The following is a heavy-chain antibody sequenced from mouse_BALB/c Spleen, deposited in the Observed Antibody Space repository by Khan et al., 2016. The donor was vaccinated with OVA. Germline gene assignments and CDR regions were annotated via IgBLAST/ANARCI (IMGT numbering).Heavy chain of an antibody. V-gene: IGHV3-2*02. CDR3: ARKNYYGYAMDY. J-gene: IGHJ4*01. CDR1: GYSITSGYA. Sequence: VQLKASGPGLVKPSQSLSLTCTVTGYSITSGYAWNWIRQFPGNKLEWMGYISYSGSTSYNPSLRSRISITRDTSKNQFFLQLNSMTTEDTATYYCARKNYYGYAMDYWGQGTSVTVSS. CDR2: ISYSGST. D-gene: IGHD1-1*01.